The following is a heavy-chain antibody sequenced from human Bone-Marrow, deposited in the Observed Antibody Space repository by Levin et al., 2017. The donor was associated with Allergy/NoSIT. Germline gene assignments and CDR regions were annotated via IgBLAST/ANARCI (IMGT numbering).Heavy chain of an antibody. J-gene: IGHJ4*02. V-gene: IGHV3-7*01. D-gene: IGHD1-1*01. CDR2: IKQDGTDK. CDR3: VKTRRSSPKDS. CDR1: GFIFSNYW. Sequence: GESLKISCAASGFIFSNYWMSWVRQAPGGGLEWLANIKQDGTDKQYVDSVRGRFTVSRDNAKSSLYLQMSSLRADDTAVYYCVKTRRSSPKDSWGQGTLVTVSS.